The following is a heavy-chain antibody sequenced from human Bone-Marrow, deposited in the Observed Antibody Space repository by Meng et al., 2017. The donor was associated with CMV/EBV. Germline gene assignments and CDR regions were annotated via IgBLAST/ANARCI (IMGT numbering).Heavy chain of an antibody. CDR2: IYWDDDK. J-gene: IGHJ4*02. CDR3: AHRREYSSSSGFDY. CDR1: GFSLSTSGVC. D-gene: IGHD6-6*01. Sequence: QITLKESGPTLVKPXXXXPXXXTFSGFSLSTSGVCVGLIRQPPGKALEWLALIYWDDDKRYSPSLKSRLTITKDTSKNQVVLTMTNMDPVDTATYYCAHRREYSSSSGFDYWGQGTLVTVSS. V-gene: IGHV2-5*02.